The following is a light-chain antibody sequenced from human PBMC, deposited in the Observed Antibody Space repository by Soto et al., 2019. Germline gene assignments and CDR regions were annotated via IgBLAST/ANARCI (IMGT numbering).Light chain of an antibody. CDR2: GAS. CDR1: QSVSSSY. Sequence: EIVLTQSPGTLSLSPGERATLSCRASQSVSSSYLAWYQQKPGQAPRLLIYGASSRVTGIPDRFSGSGSGTDFTLTISRLEPEDFAVYYCQQYGSSPMFTFGPGTKVVI. V-gene: IGKV3-20*01. CDR3: QQYGSSPMFT. J-gene: IGKJ3*01.